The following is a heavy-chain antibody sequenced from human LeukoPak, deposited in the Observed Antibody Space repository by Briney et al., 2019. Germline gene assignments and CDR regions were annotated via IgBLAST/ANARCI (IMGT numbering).Heavy chain of an antibody. Sequence: GGSLRLSCAASGFTFSSYWMSWVRQAPGKGLEWVSSISSSSSYIYYADSVKGRFTISRDNAKNSLYLQMNSLRAEDTAVYYCARDLFAGGELRIEQQLLGNWFDPWGQGTLVTVSP. J-gene: IGHJ5*02. D-gene: IGHD6-13*01. V-gene: IGHV3-21*01. CDR2: ISSSSSYI. CDR1: GFTFSSYW. CDR3: ARDLFAGGELRIEQQLLGNWFDP.